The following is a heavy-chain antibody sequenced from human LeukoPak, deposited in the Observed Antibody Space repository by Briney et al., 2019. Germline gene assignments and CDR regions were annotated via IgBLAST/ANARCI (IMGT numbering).Heavy chain of an antibody. Sequence: GGSLRLSCAASGFTFDEYAMHWVRQAPGKGLEWVSGIGWDSGGIGYADSVKGRFTISRDNAKKSLFLQMNSLRAEDTAFYYCAKGGGGFYYFDFWGQGSLVTVSS. CDR3: AKGGGGFYYFDF. CDR2: IGWDSGGI. V-gene: IGHV3-9*01. J-gene: IGHJ4*02. D-gene: IGHD2-15*01. CDR1: GFTFDEYA.